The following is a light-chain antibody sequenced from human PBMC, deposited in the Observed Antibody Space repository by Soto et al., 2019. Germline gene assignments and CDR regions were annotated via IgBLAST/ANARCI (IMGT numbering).Light chain of an antibody. Sequence: QSALTQPASVSGSPGQSITISCTGTSSDVGGYNYVSWYQQHPGKAPKLMIYDVSNRPSGVSNRFPGSKSGNTASLTISGLQAEDEADYYCSSYTSSSILFGGGTQLTVL. CDR2: DVS. CDR3: SSYTSSSIL. V-gene: IGLV2-14*01. CDR1: SSDVGGYNY. J-gene: IGLJ2*01.